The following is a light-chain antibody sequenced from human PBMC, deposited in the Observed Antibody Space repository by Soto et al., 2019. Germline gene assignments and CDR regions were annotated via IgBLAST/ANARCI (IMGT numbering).Light chain of an antibody. Sequence: IVLTQSPGTLSLSPGERATLSCRASQSVSSSYLAWYQQKPGQAPRLLIYGASNRATAIPDRFSGSGSVTDFTLTISRLEPEDFAVYYCQQYDDSPGTFGQGTQVEIK. CDR1: QSVSSSY. V-gene: IGKV3-20*01. CDR2: GAS. J-gene: IGKJ1*01. CDR3: QQYDDSPGT.